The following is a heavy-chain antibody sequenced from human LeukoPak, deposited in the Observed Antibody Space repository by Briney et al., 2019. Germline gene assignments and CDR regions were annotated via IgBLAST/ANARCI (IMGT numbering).Heavy chain of an antibody. Sequence: SETLFLTCTVSGGSISSSSYYWGWIRQPPGKGLEWIGSIYYSGSTYYNPSLKSRVTISVDTSKKQFSLKLSSVTAADTAVYYCARADYYESSGSFDPWGQGTLVTVSS. D-gene: IGHD3-22*01. CDR1: GGSISSSSYY. V-gene: IGHV4-39*07. CDR2: IYYSGST. CDR3: ARADYYESSGSFDP. J-gene: IGHJ5*02.